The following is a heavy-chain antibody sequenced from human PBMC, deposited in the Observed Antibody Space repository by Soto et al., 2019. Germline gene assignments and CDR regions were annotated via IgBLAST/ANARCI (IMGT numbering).Heavy chain of an antibody. J-gene: IGHJ4*02. CDR1: GFTFSSFC. CDR2: VNSDGSTT. CDR3: AGGAGSNKPFDY. V-gene: IGHV3-74*01. D-gene: IGHD2-2*01. Sequence: EVQMVESGGGLVQPGGSLRLSCAASGFTFSSFCLHWVRQVSGKGLVWVSRVNSDGSTTAYADSVKGRFTDSRDNAKNTLYLQMDNLRAEATAVYYCAGGAGSNKPFDYWGQGTLVTVSS.